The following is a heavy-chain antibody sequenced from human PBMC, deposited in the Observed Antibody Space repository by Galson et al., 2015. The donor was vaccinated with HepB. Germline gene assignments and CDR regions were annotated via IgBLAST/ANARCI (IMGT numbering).Heavy chain of an antibody. D-gene: IGHD6-13*01. V-gene: IGHV4-39*01. CDR2: IYYSGST. J-gene: IGHJ4*02. CDR3: ARSPRIAAAGTAFDY. Sequence: SETLSLTCTVSGGSISSSSYYWGWIRQPPGKGLEWIGNIYYSGSTYYNPSLKSRVTISVDTSKNQFSLKLSSVTAADTAVYYCARSPRIAAAGTAFDYWGQGTLVTVSS. CDR1: GGSISSSSYY.